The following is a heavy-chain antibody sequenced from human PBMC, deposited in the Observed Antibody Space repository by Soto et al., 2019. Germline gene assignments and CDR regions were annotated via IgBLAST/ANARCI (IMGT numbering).Heavy chain of an antibody. Sequence: PGGSLRLSCAASGFTFSSYAMSWVRQAPGKGLEWVSAISGSGGSTYYADSAKGRFTISRDNSKNTLYLQMNSLRAEDTAVYYCAKDRSPIAAAGDYFDYWGQGTLVTVSS. CDR1: GFTFSSYA. J-gene: IGHJ4*02. D-gene: IGHD6-13*01. CDR3: AKDRSPIAAAGDYFDY. V-gene: IGHV3-23*01. CDR2: ISGSGGST.